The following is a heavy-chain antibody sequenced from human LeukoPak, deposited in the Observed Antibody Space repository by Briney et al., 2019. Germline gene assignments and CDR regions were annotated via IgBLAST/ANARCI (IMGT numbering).Heavy chain of an antibody. V-gene: IGHV4-59*01. D-gene: IGHD3-16*01. Sequence: SETLSLTCTVSGVSISRYYWSWIRQPPGKGLEWIGYVSDSGNTNYNPSLRSRVTISVDTSKNQFSLKMMSVTAADTAVYYCASYLGGSLGDWGQGTLVSVPS. CDR3: ASYLGGSLGD. J-gene: IGHJ4*02. CDR2: VSDSGNT. CDR1: GVSISRYY.